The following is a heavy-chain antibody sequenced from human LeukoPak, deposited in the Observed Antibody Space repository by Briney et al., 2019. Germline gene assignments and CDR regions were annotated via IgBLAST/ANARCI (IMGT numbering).Heavy chain of an antibody. J-gene: IGHJ4*02. CDR2: ISGSGTTI. CDR1: GFTFSSYE. V-gene: IGHV3-48*03. D-gene: IGHD5-18*01. Sequence: GGSLRLSCAASGFTFSSYEMNWVRQAPGKGLEWISYISGSGTTIYYADSAKGRFTISRDNAKNSLYLQMNSLRAEDTAVYYCARRGYNYGYGDYWGQGTLVTVSS. CDR3: ARRGYNYGYGDY.